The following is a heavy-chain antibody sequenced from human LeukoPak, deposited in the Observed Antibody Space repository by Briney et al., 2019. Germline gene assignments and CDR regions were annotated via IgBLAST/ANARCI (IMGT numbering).Heavy chain of an antibody. CDR3: AKCSGSYYYGMDV. D-gene: IGHD1-26*01. J-gene: IGHJ6*02. CDR1: GFTLSSYA. Sequence: GGSLRLSCAASGFTLSSYAMTWVRQAPGKGLEWISDISGSGDTTYYADSVKGRFTISRDNFKNTLYLQMNSLRAEDTAVYYCAKCSGSYYYGMDVWGQGTTVTVSS. CDR2: ISGSGDTT. V-gene: IGHV3-23*01.